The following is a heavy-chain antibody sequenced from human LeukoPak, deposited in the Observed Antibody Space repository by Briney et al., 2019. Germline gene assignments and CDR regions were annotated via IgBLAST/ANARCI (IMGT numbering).Heavy chain of an antibody. J-gene: IGHJ5*02. CDR3: ARDLIVVNWFDP. V-gene: IGHV1-2*06. Sequence: ASVKVSCKASGYTFTGYYMHWVRQAPGRGLEWMGRINPNSGGTNYAQKFQGRVTMTRDTSISTAYMELSRLRSDDTAVYYCARDLIVVNWFDPWGQGTLVTVSS. CDR2: INPNSGGT. CDR1: GYTFTGYY. D-gene: IGHD2-15*01.